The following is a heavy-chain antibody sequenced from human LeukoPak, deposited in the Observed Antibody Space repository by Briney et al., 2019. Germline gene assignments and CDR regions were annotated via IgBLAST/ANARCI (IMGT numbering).Heavy chain of an antibody. D-gene: IGHD3-10*01. V-gene: IGHV4-34*01. Sequence: SETLSLTCAVYGGSFSGYYWSWIRQPPGKGLEWIGEINHSGSTNYNPSLKSRVTISVDTSKNQFSLKLSSVTAADTAVYYCAKEMVSRELLWFGGLFDYWGQGTLVTVSS. CDR2: INHSGST. CDR1: GGSFSGYY. CDR3: AKEMVSRELLWFGGLFDY. J-gene: IGHJ4*02.